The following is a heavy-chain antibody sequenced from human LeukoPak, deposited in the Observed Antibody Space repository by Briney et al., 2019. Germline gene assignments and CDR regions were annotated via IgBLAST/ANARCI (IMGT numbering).Heavy chain of an antibody. CDR2: IGGSGGST. CDR3: AKVPTFGSMDV. V-gene: IGHV3-23*01. D-gene: IGHD3-10*01. CDR1: GLTLSIYV. Sequence: GGSLRLSCVASGLTLSIYVTQGVRQAPGEGLEWVSCIGGSGGSTNYADSVEGRFTISRDNYKNALYLQMNRQRATGPGVYYCAKVPTFGSMDVWGKGTTVTVSS. J-gene: IGHJ6*01.